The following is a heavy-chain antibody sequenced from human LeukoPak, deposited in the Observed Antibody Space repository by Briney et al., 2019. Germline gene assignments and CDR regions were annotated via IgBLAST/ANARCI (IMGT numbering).Heavy chain of an antibody. CDR1: GGSISSSSYY. J-gene: IGHJ4*02. CDR3: ARHKGGIAVAGNIQD. D-gene: IGHD6-19*01. CDR2: IYYSGST. Sequence: SETLSLTCTVSGGSISSSSYYWGWIRQPPGKGLEWIGSIYYSGSTYYNPSLKSRVTISVDTSKNQFSLKLSSVTAADTAVYYCARHKGGIAVAGNIQDWGQGTLVTVSS. V-gene: IGHV4-39*01.